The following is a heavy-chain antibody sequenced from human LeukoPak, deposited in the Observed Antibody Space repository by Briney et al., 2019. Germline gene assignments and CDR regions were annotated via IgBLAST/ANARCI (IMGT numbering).Heavy chain of an antibody. V-gene: IGHV4-39*01. Sequence: SETLSLTCTVSGGSIGSRDYYWGWIRQPRGKGLEWIATTFYSGTTYYNPALKSRITISLNMSKNQLSLKLSSVTVADTAVYYCASTPQWFSSSRYFYGMDVWGPGTTVTVSS. CDR1: GGSIGSRDYY. CDR3: ASTPQWFSSSRYFYGMDV. J-gene: IGHJ6*02. CDR2: TFYSGTT. D-gene: IGHD6-13*01.